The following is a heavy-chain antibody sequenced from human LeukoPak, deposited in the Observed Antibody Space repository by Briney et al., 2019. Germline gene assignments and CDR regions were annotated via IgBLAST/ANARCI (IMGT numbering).Heavy chain of an antibody. CDR3: ARDHPHCGGDCFIFDY. V-gene: IGHV3-30-3*01. Sequence: GGSLRFSFAASGFTLGTLALSWVGRAQGKGRGGGTTLSFDGTDKYYADAVKGRFTISRDNAKNSLYLQMNSLRDEDTAVYYCARDHPHCGGDCFIFDYWGQGTLVTVSS. J-gene: IGHJ4*02. CDR1: GFTLGTLA. CDR2: LSFDGTDK. D-gene: IGHD2-21*02.